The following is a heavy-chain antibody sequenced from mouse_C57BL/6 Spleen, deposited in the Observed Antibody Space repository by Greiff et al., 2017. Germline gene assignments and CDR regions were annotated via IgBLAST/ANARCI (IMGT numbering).Heavy chain of an antibody. V-gene: IGHV7-3*01. CDR2: IRNKANGYTT. CDR1: GFTFTDYY. D-gene: IGHD4-1*01. J-gene: IGHJ2*01. Sequence: EVKLVESGGGLVQPGGSLSLSCAASGFTFTDYYMSWVRQPPGKALEWLGFIRNKANGYTTEYSASVKGRFTISRDNSQSILYLQMNALRAEDSATYYCARNWDVDYFDYWGQGTTLTVSS. CDR3: ARNWDVDYFDY.